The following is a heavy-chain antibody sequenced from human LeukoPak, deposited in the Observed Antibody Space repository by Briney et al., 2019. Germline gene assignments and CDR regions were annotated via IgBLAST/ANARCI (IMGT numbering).Heavy chain of an antibody. V-gene: IGHV4/OR15-8*02. J-gene: IGHJ4*02. CDR1: GGSISTTNW. Sequence: SETLSLTCAVSGGSISTTNWWSWVRQSPGKGLEWIGEIYNNGNTNYNPSLKSRVTVSMDKSKNQFSLKLSSVTAADTAVCYCARDLHLTTIFGVVIPHYWGQGTLVTVSS. CDR2: IYNNGNT. CDR3: ARDLHLTTIFGVVIPHY. D-gene: IGHD3-3*01.